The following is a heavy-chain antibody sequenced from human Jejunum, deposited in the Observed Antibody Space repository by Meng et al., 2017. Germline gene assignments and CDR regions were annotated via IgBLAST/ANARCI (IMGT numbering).Heavy chain of an antibody. D-gene: IGHD6-19*01. CDR1: SASMNPYY. J-gene: IGHJ4*02. Sequence: QVRLQESGPGLVRPSATLSLPCTVSSASMNPYYWSWIRQPPGKGLEWIGYIHYSGSTDYNPSLQSRLTISVDTSKNHFSLKLMSVTAADTAVYYCARGNGWHDYWGQGTLVTVSS. V-gene: IGHV4-59*01. CDR2: IHYSGST. CDR3: ARGNGWHDY.